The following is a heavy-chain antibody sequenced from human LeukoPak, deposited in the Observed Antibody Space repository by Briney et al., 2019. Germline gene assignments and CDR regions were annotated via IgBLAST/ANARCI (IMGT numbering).Heavy chain of an antibody. CDR3: ARDLYYYDSSGGQGC. CDR2: INHSGST. V-gene: IGHV4-34*01. Sequence: PSETLSLTCAVYGGSFSGYYWSWIRQPPGKGLEWIGEINHSGSTNYNPSLKSRVTISVDTSKNQFSLKLSSVTAADTAVYYCARDLYYYDSSGGQGCWGQGTLVTVSS. CDR1: GGSFSGYY. J-gene: IGHJ4*02. D-gene: IGHD3-22*01.